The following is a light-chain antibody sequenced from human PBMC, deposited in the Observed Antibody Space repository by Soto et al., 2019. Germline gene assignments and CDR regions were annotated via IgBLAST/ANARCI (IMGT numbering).Light chain of an antibody. CDR1: QSVSSSY. V-gene: IGKV3-20*01. CDR2: GAS. J-gene: IGKJ4*01. Sequence: EIVLTQSPGTLSLSPGERATLSCRASQSVSSSYLAWYQQKPGQAPRLLIYGASSRATGIPDRFSGSGSGPDFTLTISRLQPEDFAVYYCQQYDSSPPTFGGGTKVEIK. CDR3: QQYDSSPPT.